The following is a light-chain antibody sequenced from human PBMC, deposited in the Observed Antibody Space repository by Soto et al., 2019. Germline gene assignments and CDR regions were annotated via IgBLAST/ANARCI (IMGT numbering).Light chain of an antibody. CDR1: QSVGTY. J-gene: IGKJ1*01. V-gene: IGKV3-15*01. Sequence: EIVMTQSPGTLSVSPGERATLSCRASQSVGTYLAWYQQKPGQAPRLLIYDASTRAPGISPRFSGGGSGTDFTLTSSSLQSEDFAVYYRQQYNDWPRTFGQGTKVGIK. CDR3: QQYNDWPRT. CDR2: DAS.